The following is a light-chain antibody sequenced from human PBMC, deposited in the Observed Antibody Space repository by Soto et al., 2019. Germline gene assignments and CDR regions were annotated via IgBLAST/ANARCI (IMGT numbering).Light chain of an antibody. J-gene: IGKJ1*01. CDR3: QQSYSTPWS. Sequence: DIQMTQSPSTLSGSVGDRVTITCRASQTISSWLAWYQQKPGKAPKLLICAASSVQSGVPLRFSGSGSGTDFTLTISSLQPEDFATYYCQQSYSTPWSFGQGTKVDIK. CDR1: QTISSW. CDR2: AAS. V-gene: IGKV1-39*01.